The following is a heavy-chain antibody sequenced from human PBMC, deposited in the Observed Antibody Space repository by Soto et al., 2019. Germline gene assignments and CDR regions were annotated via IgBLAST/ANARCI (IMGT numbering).Heavy chain of an antibody. CDR3: ARDLGGWPDY. CDR1: GGTFSSYT. D-gene: IGHD2-15*01. J-gene: IGHJ4*02. CDR2: IIPILGIA. V-gene: IGHV1-69*04. Sequence: SVKLSCKAAGGTFSSYTISWVRQAPGQGLEWMGRIIPILGIANYAQKFQGRVTITADKSTSTAYMELSSLRSEDTAVYYCARDLGGWPDYWGQGTLVTVSS.